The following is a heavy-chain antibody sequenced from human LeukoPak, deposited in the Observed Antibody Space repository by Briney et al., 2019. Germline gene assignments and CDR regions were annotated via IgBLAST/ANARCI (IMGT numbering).Heavy chain of an antibody. CDR2: IYYSGST. V-gene: IGHV4-39*07. Sequence: SKTLSLTCTVSGGSIISTDYHWGWIRQPPGKGLEWIGSIYYSGSTYYNPSLKSRVTISVDTSKNQFSLKLSSVTAADTAVYYCASGLGYCSSTSCYEIDYWGQGTLVTVSS. J-gene: IGHJ4*02. CDR3: ASGLGYCSSTSCYEIDY. CDR1: GGSIISTDYH. D-gene: IGHD2-2*01.